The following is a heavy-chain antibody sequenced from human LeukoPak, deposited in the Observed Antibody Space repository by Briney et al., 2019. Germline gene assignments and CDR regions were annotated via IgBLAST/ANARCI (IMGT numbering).Heavy chain of an antibody. CDR2: INHSGST. CDR3: ARADSNYNWFDP. Sequence: SETLSLTCTVSGGSISSSGYYWGWIRQSPGKGLEWIGEINHSGSTNYNPSLKSRVTISVDTSKNQFSLKLSSVTAADTAVYYCARADSNYNWFDPWGQGTLVTVSS. V-gene: IGHV4-39*07. CDR1: GGSISSSGYY. D-gene: IGHD4-11*01. J-gene: IGHJ5*02.